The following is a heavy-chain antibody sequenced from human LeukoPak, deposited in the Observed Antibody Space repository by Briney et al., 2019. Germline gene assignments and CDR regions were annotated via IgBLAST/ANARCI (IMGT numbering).Heavy chain of an antibody. CDR2: ISYDGSNT. J-gene: IGHJ4*02. V-gene: IGHV3-30*04. Sequence: GGSLRLSCAASGFTFSSYAMHWVRQAPGKGLEWVAVISYDGSNTYYADSVKGRFTISRDNSKNTLYLQMNSLRAEDTAVYYCARGPPFDYWGQGTLVTVSS. CDR3: ARGPPFDY. CDR1: GFTFSSYA.